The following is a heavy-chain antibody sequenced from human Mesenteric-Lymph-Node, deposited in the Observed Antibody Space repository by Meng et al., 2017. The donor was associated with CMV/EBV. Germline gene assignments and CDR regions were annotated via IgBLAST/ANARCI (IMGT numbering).Heavy chain of an antibody. Sequence: FSNSGMHWVRQAPGKGLEWVAFIRYDGRNQYYADSVKGRFTISRDTSTSTFYLQMNSLRAEDTAVYYCARDSIVVVPAAISLPYYYGMDVWGQGTTVTVSS. V-gene: IGHV3-30*02. CDR1: FSNSG. D-gene: IGHD2-2*01. CDR2: IRYDGRNQ. J-gene: IGHJ6*02. CDR3: ARDSIVVVPAAISLPYYYGMDV.